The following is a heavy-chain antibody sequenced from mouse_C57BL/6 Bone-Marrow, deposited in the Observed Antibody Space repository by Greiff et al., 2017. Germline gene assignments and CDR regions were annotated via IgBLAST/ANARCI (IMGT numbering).Heavy chain of an antibody. V-gene: IGHV5-12*01. CDR3: ARCYYGSSNYFDY. D-gene: IGHD1-1*01. Sequence: EVKLQESGGGLVQPGGSLKLSCAASGFTFSDYYMYWVRQTPEKRLEWVAYISNGGGSTYYPDTVKGRFTISSDNAKNTLYLQMSRLKSEDTAMYYCARCYYGSSNYFDYWGQGTTLTVSS. CDR1: GFTFSDYY. CDR2: ISNGGGST. J-gene: IGHJ2*01.